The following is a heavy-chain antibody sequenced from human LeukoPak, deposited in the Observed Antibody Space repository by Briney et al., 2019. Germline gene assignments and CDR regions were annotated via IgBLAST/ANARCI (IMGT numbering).Heavy chain of an antibody. CDR2: IYYSGST. J-gene: IGHJ4*02. V-gene: IGHV4-59*11. Sequence: SETLSLTCTVSGGSISSHYWSWIRQPPGKGLEWIGYIYYSGSTNYNPSLKSRVTISVDTSNNQFSLKLSSVTAADTAVYYCARLVSSGTHGYFDYWGQGTLVTVSS. D-gene: IGHD1-26*01. CDR1: GGSISSHY. CDR3: ARLVSSGTHGYFDY.